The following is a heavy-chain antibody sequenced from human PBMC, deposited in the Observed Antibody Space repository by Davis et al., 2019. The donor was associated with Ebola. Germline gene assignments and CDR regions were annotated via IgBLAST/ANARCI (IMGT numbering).Heavy chain of an antibody. V-gene: IGHV1-2*04. CDR1: GYTFTGYY. CDR3: ARWSGYDLQDDY. Sequence: AASVKVSCKASGYTFTGYYMHWVRQAPGQGLEWMGWINPNSGGTNYAKKFQGWVTMTRDTSISTAYMELSSLRSEDTAVYYCARWSGYDLQDDYWGQGTLVTVSS. J-gene: IGHJ4*02. D-gene: IGHD5-12*01. CDR2: INPNSGGT.